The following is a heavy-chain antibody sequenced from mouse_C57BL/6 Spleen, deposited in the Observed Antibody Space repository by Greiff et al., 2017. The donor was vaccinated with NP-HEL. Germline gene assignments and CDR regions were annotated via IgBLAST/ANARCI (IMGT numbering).Heavy chain of an antibody. V-gene: IGHV1-62-2*01. J-gene: IGHJ4*01. Sequence: QVQLQQSGAELVKPGASVKLSCKASGYTFTEYTIHWVKQRSGQGLEWIGWFYPGSGSIKYNEKFKDKATLTADKSSSTVYMELSRLTSEDSAVYFCARHEDRAAYYRGKYYAMDYWGQGTSVTVSS. D-gene: IGHD2-14*01. CDR3: ARHEDRAAYYRGKYYAMDY. CDR2: FYPGSGSI. CDR1: GYTFTEYT.